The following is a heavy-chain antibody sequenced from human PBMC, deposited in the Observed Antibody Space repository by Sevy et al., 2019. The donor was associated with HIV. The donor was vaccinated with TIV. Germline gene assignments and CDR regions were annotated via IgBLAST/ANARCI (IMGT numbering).Heavy chain of an antibody. D-gene: IGHD3-16*01. CDR3: ARGFILEESWYGMDV. CDR2: IYSDGNR. CDR1: GFIVSSNY. J-gene: IGHJ6*02. V-gene: IGHV3-53*01. Sequence: GGSLRLSCAASGFIVSSNYMTWVRQAPGKGLEWVSVIYSDGNRHYADSLKGRFIISRDNSKNTVYLQMNRLRVEDTAVYYCARGFILEESWYGMDVWGQGTTVTVSS.